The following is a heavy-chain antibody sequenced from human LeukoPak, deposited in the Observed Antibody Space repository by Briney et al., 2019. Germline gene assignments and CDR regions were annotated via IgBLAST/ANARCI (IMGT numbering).Heavy chain of an antibody. Sequence: GGSLRLSCAASGFTFNSYGMHWVRQAPGKGLEWVAVISYDGSNKYYADSVKGRFTISRDNSKNTLYLQMNSLRAEDTAVYYCAKMYYDFWGGYPDYWGQGTLVTVSS. V-gene: IGHV3-30*18. CDR1: GFTFNSYG. J-gene: IGHJ4*02. CDR2: ISYDGSNK. CDR3: AKMYYDFWGGYPDY. D-gene: IGHD3-3*01.